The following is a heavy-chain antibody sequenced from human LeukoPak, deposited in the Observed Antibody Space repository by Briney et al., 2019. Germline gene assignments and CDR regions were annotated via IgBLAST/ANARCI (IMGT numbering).Heavy chain of an antibody. Sequence: ASVKVSCKASGYTFTGYYMHWVRQAPGQGLEWMGWINPNSGGTNYAQKFQGRVTMTRDTSISTAYMELSRLRSDDTAVYYCARDGPVAGTLDFDYWGQGTLVTVSS. J-gene: IGHJ4*02. CDR1: GYTFTGYY. D-gene: IGHD6-19*01. CDR3: ARDGPVAGTLDFDY. V-gene: IGHV1-2*02. CDR2: INPNSGGT.